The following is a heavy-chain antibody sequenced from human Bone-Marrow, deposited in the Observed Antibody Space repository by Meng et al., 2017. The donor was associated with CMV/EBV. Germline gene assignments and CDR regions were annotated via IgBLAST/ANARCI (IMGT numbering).Heavy chain of an antibody. V-gene: IGHV6-1*01. D-gene: IGHD3-22*01. CDR2: TYYRSKWYN. CDR1: GDSVSSNSAA. J-gene: IGHJ3*02. Sequence: SETLSLTCAISGDSVSSNSAAWNWIRQSPSRGLEWLGRTYYRSKWYNDYAVSVKSRITINPDTSKNQCSLQLNSVTPEDTAVYYCAREEEAKMIVAFDIWGQGKKVTVSS. CDR3: AREEEAKMIVAFDI.